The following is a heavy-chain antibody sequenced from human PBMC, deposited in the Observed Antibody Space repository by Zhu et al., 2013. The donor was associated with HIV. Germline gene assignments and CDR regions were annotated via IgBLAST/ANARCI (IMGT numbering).Heavy chain of an antibody. CDR2: IIPIFGTA. Sequence: QVQLVQSGAEVKKPGSSVKVSCKASGGTFSSYATSWVRQAPGQGLEWMGGIIPIFGTANYAQKFQGRVTITADESTSTAYMELSSLRSEDTAVYYCARGRLTGTVEDYYYYGMDVWGQGTTVTVSS. J-gene: IGHJ6*02. CDR3: ARGRLTGTVEDYYYYGMDV. CDR1: GGTFSSYA. D-gene: IGHD1-20*01. V-gene: IGHV1-69*01.